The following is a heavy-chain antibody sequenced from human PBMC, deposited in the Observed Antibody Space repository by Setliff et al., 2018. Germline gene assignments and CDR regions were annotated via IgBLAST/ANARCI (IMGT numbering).Heavy chain of an antibody. V-gene: IGHV1-2*02. CDR1: GYTFTGYY. CDR3: ARGGGSSSWYDAFDI. CDR2: INPNSGGT. Sequence: GASVKVSCKASGYTFTGYYMHWVRQAPGQGLERMGWINPNSGGTNYAQKFQGRVTMTRDTSISTAYMELSRLRSDDTAVYYCARGGGSSSWYDAFDIWGQGTMVTVSS. J-gene: IGHJ3*02. D-gene: IGHD6-13*01.